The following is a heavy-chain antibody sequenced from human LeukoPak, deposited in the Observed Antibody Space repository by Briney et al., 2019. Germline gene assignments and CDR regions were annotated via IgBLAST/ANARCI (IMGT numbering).Heavy chain of an antibody. J-gene: IGHJ4*02. CDR1: GASFNSDDRY. CDR3: SRGLDSRKLGY. D-gene: IGHD3-22*01. CDR2: IHPSGML. Sequence: PSETLSLTCTVSGASFNSDDRYWNWIRQSPGKGLEWIGSIHPSGMLYNNPSLESRVTMSRDTSKNQLSLNLNSVTAADTVVYFCSRGLDSRKLGYWGQGILVTVSS. V-gene: IGHV4-31*03.